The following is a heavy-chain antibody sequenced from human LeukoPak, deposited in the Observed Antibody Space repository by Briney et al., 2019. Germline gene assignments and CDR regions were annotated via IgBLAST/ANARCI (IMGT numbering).Heavy chain of an antibody. CDR2: MNPNSGNT. Sequence: ASLKVSCKASGYTFTSYDINCVRQATGQGLEWMGWMNPNSGNTGYAQKFQGRVTMTRNTSISTAYMELSSLRSEDTAVYYCASARYSSGWYEGLYFDYWGQGTLVTVSS. CDR1: GYTFTSYD. CDR3: ASARYSSGWYEGLYFDY. V-gene: IGHV1-8*01. J-gene: IGHJ4*02. D-gene: IGHD6-19*01.